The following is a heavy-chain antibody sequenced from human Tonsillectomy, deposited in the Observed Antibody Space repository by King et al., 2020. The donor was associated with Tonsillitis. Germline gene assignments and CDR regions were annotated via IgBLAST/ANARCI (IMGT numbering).Heavy chain of an antibody. V-gene: IGHV1-18*01. CDR3: ARGVIVVVSATHQNWFDP. J-gene: IGHJ5*02. Sequence: VQLVESGAEVKKPGASVKVSCKASGYTFTSYGITWVRQAPGQGLEWMGWISTYNGNTNYAQKLQGRVTMTTDTSTTTAYMELRSVRSDDTAVYYCARGVIVVVSATHQNWFDPWGQGTLVTVSS. CDR2: ISTYNGNT. D-gene: IGHD2-2*01. CDR1: GYTFTSYG.